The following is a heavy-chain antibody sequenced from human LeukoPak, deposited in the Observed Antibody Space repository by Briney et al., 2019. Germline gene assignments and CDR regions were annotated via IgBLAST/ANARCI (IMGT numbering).Heavy chain of an antibody. J-gene: IGHJ4*02. Sequence: PGGSLRLSCAASGFTFSSYSMNWVRQAPGKGLEWVSSISSSSSYIYYADSVKGRFTISRDNAKNSLYLQMNSLRADDTAIYYCAKDHFGPYSYVEYWGQGTLVTVSS. CDR1: GFTFSSYS. CDR3: AKDHFGPYSYVEY. CDR2: ISSSSSYI. V-gene: IGHV3-21*04. D-gene: IGHD5-18*01.